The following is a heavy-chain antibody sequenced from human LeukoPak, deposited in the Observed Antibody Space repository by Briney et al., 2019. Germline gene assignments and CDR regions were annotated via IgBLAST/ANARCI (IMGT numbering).Heavy chain of an antibody. J-gene: IGHJ5*02. CDR1: GGSISSYY. D-gene: IGHD3-22*01. CDR3: ARVSDYYDSSGYYH. CDR2: IYYSGST. V-gene: IGHV4-59*01. Sequence: SETLSLTCTVSGGSISSYYWSWIRQPPGKGLEWIGYIYYSGSTNYNPSLKSRVTISVDTSKNQFSLKLSSVTAADTAVYYCARVSDYYDSSGYYHWGQGTLVTVSS.